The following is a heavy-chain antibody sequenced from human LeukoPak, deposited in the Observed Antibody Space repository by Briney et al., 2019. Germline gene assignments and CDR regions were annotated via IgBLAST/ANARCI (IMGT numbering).Heavy chain of an antibody. CDR3: ATYSNYGNWFDP. J-gene: IGHJ5*02. CDR1: GFTFSSYG. CDR2: IWYDGSNK. Sequence: PGRSLRLSCAASGFTFSSYGMHWVRQAPGKGLEWVAVIWYDGSNKYYSDSVKGRFTISRDNSKNTLYLQMNSLRAEDTAVYYCATYSNYGNWFDPWGQGTLVTVSS. D-gene: IGHD4-11*01. V-gene: IGHV3-33*01.